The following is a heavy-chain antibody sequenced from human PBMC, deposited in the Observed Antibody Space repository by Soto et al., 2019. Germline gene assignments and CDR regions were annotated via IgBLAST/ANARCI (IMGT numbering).Heavy chain of an antibody. CDR2: IKQDGSEK. CDR1: GFTFSSYW. D-gene: IGHD1-26*01. CDR3: ARDTVKVVGATFYYYGMDV. Sequence: PGGSLRLSCAASGFTFSSYWMSWVRQAPGKGLEWVANIKQDGSEKYYVDSVKGRFTISRDNAKNSLYLQMNSLRAEDTAVYYCARDTVKVVGATFYYYGMDVWGQGTTVTVSS. J-gene: IGHJ6*02. V-gene: IGHV3-7*05.